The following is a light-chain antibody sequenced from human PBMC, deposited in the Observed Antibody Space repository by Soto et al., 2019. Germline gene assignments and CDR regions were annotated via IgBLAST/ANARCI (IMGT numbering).Light chain of an antibody. Sequence: DIQMTQSPSSLSASVVDRVTLTCRASQSISSYLNWYQLKPGRPPKLLIYFASSLQAGVPSRFSGAGSETDFTLTITDLQPEDFTSYFCLQTDSVPYTFGQGT. CDR3: LQTDSVPYT. V-gene: IGKV1-39*01. CDR2: FAS. J-gene: IGKJ2*01. CDR1: QSISSY.